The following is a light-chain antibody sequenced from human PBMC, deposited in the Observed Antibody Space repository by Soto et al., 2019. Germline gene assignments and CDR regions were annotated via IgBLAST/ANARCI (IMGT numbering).Light chain of an antibody. J-gene: IGKJ2*01. CDR3: QQYGSSPLFT. V-gene: IGKV3-20*01. CDR2: GAS. CDR1: QSVSSSY. Sequence: EIVLTQSPGTLSLSPGERATLSCRASQSVSSSYLAWYQQKPGQAPRLLLYGASSRATGIPDRCSGSGSVTDFTLTISRLEAEDFAVYYCQQYGSSPLFTFGQGTKLEIK.